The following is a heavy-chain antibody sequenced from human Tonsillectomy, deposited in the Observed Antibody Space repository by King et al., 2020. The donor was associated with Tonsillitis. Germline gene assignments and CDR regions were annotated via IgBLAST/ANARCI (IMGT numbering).Heavy chain of an antibody. D-gene: IGHD3-3*01. J-gene: IGHJ4*02. V-gene: IGHV3-11*01. Sequence: VQLVESGGGLVKPGGSLRLSCTASGFSFSDYFMSWIRQAPGKGLEWVSYIRSTGKTIFYADSVKGRFTISRDNAKNSLDLQMNSLRDEDTAVYYCARRQRNYYDFWSGYPRDLGPFDFWGQGILVTVSS. CDR1: GFSFSDYF. CDR2: IRSTGKTI. CDR3: ARRQRNYYDFWSGYPRDLGPFDF.